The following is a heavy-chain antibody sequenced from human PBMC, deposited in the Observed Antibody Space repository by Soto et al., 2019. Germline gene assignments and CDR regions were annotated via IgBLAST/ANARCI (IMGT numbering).Heavy chain of an antibody. J-gene: IGHJ6*03. CDR1: GFILSDCA. V-gene: IGHV3-48*01. CDR2: ISSSSSVI. Sequence: EVQLVESGGGVVQPGRSLRLSCATSGFILSDCAMNWVRQAPGKGLEWVSYISSSSSVIDYADSVKGRFTVSRDNARNSLYLQMNSLRAEDTAVYDCARDLIWGSIWYYYMDVWGKGTTVTVSS. CDR3: ARDLIWGSIWYYYMDV. D-gene: IGHD3-16*01.